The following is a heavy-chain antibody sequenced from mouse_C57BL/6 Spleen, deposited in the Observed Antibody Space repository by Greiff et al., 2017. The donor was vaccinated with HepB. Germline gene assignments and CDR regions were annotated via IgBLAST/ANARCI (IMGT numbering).Heavy chain of an antibody. Sequence: LVESGPELVKPGASVKISCKASGYAFSSSWMNWVKQRPGKGLEWIGRIYPGDGDTNYNGKFKGKATLTADKSSSTAYMQLSSLTSEDSAVYFCASKLGRYYCWMDYWGQGTLVTVSA. CDR1: GYAFSSSW. V-gene: IGHV1-82*01. D-gene: IGHD4-1*01. CDR3: ASKLGRYYCWMDY. CDR2: IYPGDGDT. J-gene: IGHJ4*01.